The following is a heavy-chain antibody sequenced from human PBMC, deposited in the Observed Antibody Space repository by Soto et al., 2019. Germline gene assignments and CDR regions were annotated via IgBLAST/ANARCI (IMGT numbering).Heavy chain of an antibody. D-gene: IGHD1-7*01. CDR3: AREKSDLELFNWLDP. J-gene: IGHJ5*02. V-gene: IGHV5-10-1*01. CDR1: GYSFTTYW. Sequence: PGASLKISCEASGYSFTTYWISWVRQMPGKGLEWMGAIDPRDSYTKYSPSFQGHVTISVDKSISTAYLQWNSLKASDTAIYYCAREKSDLELFNWLDPWGQGTLVTVSS. CDR2: IDPRDSYT.